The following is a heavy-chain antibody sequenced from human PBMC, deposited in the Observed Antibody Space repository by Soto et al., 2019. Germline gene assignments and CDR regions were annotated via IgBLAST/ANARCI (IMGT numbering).Heavy chain of an antibody. J-gene: IGHJ4*02. V-gene: IGHV3-21*01. D-gene: IGHD7-27*01. CDR3: ARALLGIGPYSDY. Sequence: ELQLVESGGGLVKPGGSLRLSCAASGFTFSSYSMNWVRQAPGKGLEWVSYISTSSSYIYYADSVKGRFTISRDNAKNSLYLQMNSLRAEDTAVYYCARALLGIGPYSDYWGQGTLVTVSS. CDR2: ISTSSSYI. CDR1: GFTFSSYS.